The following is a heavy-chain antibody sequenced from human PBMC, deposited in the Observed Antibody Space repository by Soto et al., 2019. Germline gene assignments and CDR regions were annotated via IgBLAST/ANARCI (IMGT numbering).Heavy chain of an antibody. Sequence: SETLSLTCTVSGGSISSGGYYWSWIRQHPGKGLEWIGYIYYSGSTYYNPSLKSRVTISVDTSKNQFSLKLSSVTAADTAVYYCARGSSRQLVGEQFGWFDPWGQGTLVTVSS. J-gene: IGHJ5*02. CDR1: GGSISSGGYY. CDR3: ARGSSRQLVGEQFGWFDP. D-gene: IGHD6-6*01. CDR2: IYYSGST. V-gene: IGHV4-31*03.